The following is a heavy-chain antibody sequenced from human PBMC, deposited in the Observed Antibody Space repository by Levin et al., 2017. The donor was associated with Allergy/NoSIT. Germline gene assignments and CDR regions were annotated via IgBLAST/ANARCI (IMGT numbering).Heavy chain of an antibody. CDR2: IKTKTDGGTT. J-gene: IGHJ3*02. V-gene: IGHV3-15*01. CDR3: TTEGYSYGFHAFDI. D-gene: IGHD5-18*01. Sequence: ETLSLTCAASGFTFNNAWMSWVRQAPGKGLEWVGRIKTKTDGGTTDYAAPVKGRFTISRDDSKNTLFLQMNSLKTEDTAVYYCTTEGYSYGFHAFDIWGQGTMVTVSS. CDR1: GFTFNNAW.